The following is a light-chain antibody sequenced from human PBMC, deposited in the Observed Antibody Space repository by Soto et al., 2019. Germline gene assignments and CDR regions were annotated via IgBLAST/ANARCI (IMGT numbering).Light chain of an antibody. CDR3: QAYDSGLSARV. Sequence: QSVLTQPPSVSGAPGQRVTISCTGCSSNIGAGYDVQWYQQLPGTAPKLLIFLNSNRPSGVPDRFSGSRSGTSASLAITGLQAEDEADYYCQAYDSGLSARVFGGGTKLTVL. CDR1: SSNIGAGYD. CDR2: LNS. V-gene: IGLV1-40*01. J-gene: IGLJ3*02.